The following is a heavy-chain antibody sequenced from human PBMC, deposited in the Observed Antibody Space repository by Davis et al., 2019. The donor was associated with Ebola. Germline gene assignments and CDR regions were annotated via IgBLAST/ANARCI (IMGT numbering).Heavy chain of an antibody. CDR3: ARLTLASVPDVVDH. D-gene: IGHD3-3*02. Sequence: MPSETLSLTCTVSGGSISNNFYNWGWIRQTPERGLEWIASIYYSGNTYYNPNPSLKSRVTISVDTSKNQFSLKVTSVTAEDTAVYYCARLTLASVPDVVDHWGQGSLVTVSP. V-gene: IGHV4-39*01. CDR2: IYYSGNT. CDR1: GGSISNNFYN. J-gene: IGHJ4*02.